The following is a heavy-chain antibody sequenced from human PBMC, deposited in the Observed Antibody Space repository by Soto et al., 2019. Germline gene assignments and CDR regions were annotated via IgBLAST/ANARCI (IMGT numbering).Heavy chain of an antibody. CDR2: ISHSGGT. D-gene: IGHD6-13*01. J-gene: IGHJ5*02. CDR1: GGSFSGYY. Sequence: SETLSLTCAVYGGSFSGYYWSWLRPPQGKGLEWIGEISHSGGTKYNPSLTMRVTISVHMAKNQFSMRLRSVTAXDTAVYYCSRLGYSSNWYSCRSVHWFDPCDQGTLVTVCS. CDR3: SRLGYSSNWYSCRSVHWFDP. V-gene: IGHV4-34*01.